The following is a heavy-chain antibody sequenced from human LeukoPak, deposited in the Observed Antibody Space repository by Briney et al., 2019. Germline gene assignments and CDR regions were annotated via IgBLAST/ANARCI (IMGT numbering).Heavy chain of an antibody. D-gene: IGHD5-18*01. V-gene: IGHV3-48*01. CDR2: ISSGSSTI. CDR1: GFTFSSYS. Sequence: GGSLRLSCAASGFTFSSYSMNWVRQAPGKGLEWVSYISSGSSTIHYADSVKGRFTISRDNAKSSLFLQMNSLRAEDTAVYYCARIPLSTTMVDYWGQGTLVTVSS. CDR3: ARIPLSTTMVDY. J-gene: IGHJ4*02.